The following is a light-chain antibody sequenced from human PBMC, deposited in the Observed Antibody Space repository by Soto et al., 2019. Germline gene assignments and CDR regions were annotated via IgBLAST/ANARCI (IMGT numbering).Light chain of an antibody. CDR1: RSDVGGYNY. CDR3: TSSWV. CDR2: EVS. Sequence: QSALTQPASVSGSPGQSITISCTGTRSDVGGYNYVSWYQQHPGKAPKLMIYEVSNRPSGVSNRFSGSKSVNTASLTISGLQAEDEADYTRTSSWVFGGGTKVTVL. V-gene: IGLV2-14*01. J-gene: IGLJ3*02.